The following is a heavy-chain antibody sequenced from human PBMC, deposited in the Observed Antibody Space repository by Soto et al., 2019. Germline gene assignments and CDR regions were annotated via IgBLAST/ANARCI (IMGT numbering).Heavy chain of an antibody. J-gene: IGHJ4*02. Sequence: DVQLVESGGGLVQPGESLTLSCVASGFPFTYWINWVLQAPGKGLEYIARIRPDGRVTVDAASVKGRFTISRDNARNTLYQQMSHRSVGDTAAYYCTRDYLFSVYDWGQGTLVTVSS. D-gene: IGHD3-3*02. V-gene: IGHV3-74*01. CDR2: IRPDGRVT. CDR3: TRDYLFSVYD. CDR1: GFPFTYW.